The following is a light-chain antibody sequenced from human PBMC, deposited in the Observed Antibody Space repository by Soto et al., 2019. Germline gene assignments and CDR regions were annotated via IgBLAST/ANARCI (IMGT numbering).Light chain of an antibody. Sequence: QSVLTQPASVSGSPGQSITISCTGTSSDVGDNNYVSWYQQHPGKAPKLMIYDVTHRPSGISNRFSGSKSGNTASLTISGLQAEDEADYYCSSYTSSSPLYVFGTGTKLTVL. CDR3: SSYTSSSPLYV. CDR2: DVT. CDR1: SSDVGDNNY. J-gene: IGLJ1*01. V-gene: IGLV2-14*01.